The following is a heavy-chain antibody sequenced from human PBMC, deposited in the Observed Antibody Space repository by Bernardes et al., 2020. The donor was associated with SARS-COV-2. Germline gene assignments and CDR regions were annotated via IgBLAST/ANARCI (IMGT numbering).Heavy chain of an antibody. CDR3: ARAQLLDYYFDY. D-gene: IGHD2-2*01. J-gene: IGHJ4*02. Sequence: IYYAGSLKGRFTISRDNTKNSLYLQMNSLTAEDTAVYYCARAQLLDYYFDYLCQGTLVTV. CDR2: I. V-gene: IGHV3-21*01.